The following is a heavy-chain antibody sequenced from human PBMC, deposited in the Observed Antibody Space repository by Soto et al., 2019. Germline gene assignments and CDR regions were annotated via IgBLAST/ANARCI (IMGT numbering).Heavy chain of an antibody. CDR3: ARAIREYSSSPYTLDY. V-gene: IGHV3-48*02. Sequence: GGSLRLSCAASGFTFSSYSMNWVRQAPGKGLEWVSYISSSSNSIYYADSVKGQFTISRDNAKNSLYLQMNSLRDEDTAVYYCARAIREYSSSPYTLDYWGQGTLVTVSS. CDR1: GFTFSSYS. D-gene: IGHD6-13*01. CDR2: ISSSSNSI. J-gene: IGHJ4*02.